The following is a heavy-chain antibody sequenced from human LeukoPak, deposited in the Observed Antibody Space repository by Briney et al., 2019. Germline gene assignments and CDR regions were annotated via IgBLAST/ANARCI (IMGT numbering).Heavy chain of an antibody. V-gene: IGHV3-43*01. CDR3: AKDCGSGWCRGAFDI. CDR1: GFTFDDYT. J-gene: IGHJ3*02. CDR2: ISWDGGST. D-gene: IGHD6-19*01. Sequence: GGSLRLSCAASGFTFDDYTMHWVRHAPGKGLEWVSLISWDGGSTYYADSVKGRFTISRDNSKNSLYLQMNSLRTEDTALYYCAKDCGSGWCRGAFDIWGQGTMVTVSS.